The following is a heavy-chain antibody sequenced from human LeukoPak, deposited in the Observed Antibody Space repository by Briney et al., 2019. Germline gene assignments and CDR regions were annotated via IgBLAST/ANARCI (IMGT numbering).Heavy chain of an antibody. CDR1: GYTFTSYG. CDR3: ARDLDIVVVAAALRHYGLDV. J-gene: IGHJ6*02. Sequence: ASVKVSCKASGYTFTSYGISGVRQAPGQGLEWMGWISPFNGNTNYAQEVQGRVTMTTDTSTSTVYMELRSLRSDDTAVYYCARDLDIVVVAAALRHYGLDVWGQGTTVTVSS. V-gene: IGHV1-18*01. CDR2: ISPFNGNT. D-gene: IGHD2-15*01.